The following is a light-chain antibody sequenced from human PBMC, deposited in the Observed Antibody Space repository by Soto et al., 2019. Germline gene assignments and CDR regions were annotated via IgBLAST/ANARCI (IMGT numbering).Light chain of an antibody. V-gene: IGKV3-15*01. Sequence: EIVMTQSPATLSVSPGGRATLSCRASQSISDTLAWYQQKPGQAPRLLIYGASTRAPGFPARFSGSGSGTDFTLTISSLQSEDFATYFCQQSYSRPRTFGQGTKVEIK. CDR1: QSISDT. CDR2: GAS. CDR3: QQSYSRPRT. J-gene: IGKJ1*01.